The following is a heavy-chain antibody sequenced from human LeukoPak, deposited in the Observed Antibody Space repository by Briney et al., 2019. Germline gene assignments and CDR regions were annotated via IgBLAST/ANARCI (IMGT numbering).Heavy chain of an antibody. V-gene: IGHV4-34*01. CDR2: INHSGST. CDR3: AREASGI. CDR1: GGSFSAYY. Sequence: SETLSLTCAVYGGSFSAYYWSWIRQPPGKGLEWIGEINHSGSTNYNPPLKSRVTISVDTSKNQFSLKLSSVTAADTAVYYCAREASGIWGQGTMVTVSS. J-gene: IGHJ3*02.